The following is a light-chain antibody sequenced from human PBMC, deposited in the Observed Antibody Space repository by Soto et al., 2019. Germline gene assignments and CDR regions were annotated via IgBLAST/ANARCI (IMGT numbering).Light chain of an antibody. J-gene: IGLJ2*01. CDR2: EVN. Sequence: QSVLTQPPSASGSPGQSVTISCTGSSSDVGGYNYVSWYQQHPGKAPKLMIYEVNKRPSGVLNRFSGSKSGNTASLTVSGLQAEDEAEYYCSSYEGSNNLVLFGGGTKVTVL. V-gene: IGLV2-8*01. CDR1: SSDVGGYNY. CDR3: SSYEGSNNLVL.